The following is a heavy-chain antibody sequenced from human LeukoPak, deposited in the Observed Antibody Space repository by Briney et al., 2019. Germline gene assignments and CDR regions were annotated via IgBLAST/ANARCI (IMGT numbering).Heavy chain of an antibody. D-gene: IGHD1-1*01. CDR1: GYTFTNYG. Sequence: ASVKVSCKASGYTFTNYGITWVRRAPGQGLEWMGWISAYNGNTNYAQKFQGRVTMTTDTSTTTAYMELRSLRSDDTAVYYCARGVGQTTGTTGGYYFDFWGQGTLVTVSS. CDR2: ISAYNGNT. CDR3: ARGVGQTTGTTGGYYFDF. V-gene: IGHV1-18*01. J-gene: IGHJ4*02.